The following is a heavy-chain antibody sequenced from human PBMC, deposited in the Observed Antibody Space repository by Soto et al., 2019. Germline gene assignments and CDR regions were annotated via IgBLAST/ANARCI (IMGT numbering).Heavy chain of an antibody. D-gene: IGHD3-16*01. J-gene: IGHJ4*02. CDR2: ISASGYST. CDR3: AKMGRDAYKPIDS. Sequence: EVQLLESGGGLVQPGESPRLSCAASGFTFSDSAMGWVRQAPGKGLEWVSSISASGYSTYYADSVKGRFTISRDTSKNTLYLQTNSLRAEDTAMYYCAKMGRDAYKPIDSWGQGSLVTVSS. V-gene: IGHV3-23*01. CDR1: GFTFSDSA.